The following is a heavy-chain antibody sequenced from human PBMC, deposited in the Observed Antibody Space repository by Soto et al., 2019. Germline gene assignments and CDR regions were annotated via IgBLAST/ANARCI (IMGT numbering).Heavy chain of an antibody. CDR1: GFTFSSYG. Sequence: QVQLVESGGGVVQPGRSLRLSCAASGFTFSSYGMHWVRQAPGKGLEWVAVIWYDGSNKYYADSVKGRFTISRYNSKNTLYMQMNGLRAEDSDVYYCSRDNSSSWYGQTNWFDPWGQGTLVTVSS. CDR3: SRDNSSSWYGQTNWFDP. CDR2: IWYDGSNK. J-gene: IGHJ5*02. D-gene: IGHD6-13*01. V-gene: IGHV3-33*01.